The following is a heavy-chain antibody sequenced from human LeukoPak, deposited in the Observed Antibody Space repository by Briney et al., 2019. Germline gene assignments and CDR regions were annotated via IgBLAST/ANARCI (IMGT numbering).Heavy chain of an antibody. D-gene: IGHD3-22*01. CDR1: GFTIPNAW. J-gene: IGHJ4*02. V-gene: IGHV3-15*01. CDR3: TRVLSGYYYDFDF. Sequence: GGSLRLSCAASGFTIPNAWMAWVRQAPGKGLEWVGRIKTNTDAGTTDYAAPVKGRFTTSRDHSKNTLYLQMNSLKTEDTAVYYCTRVLSGYYYDFDFWGQGTLVTVSS. CDR2: IKTNTDAGTT.